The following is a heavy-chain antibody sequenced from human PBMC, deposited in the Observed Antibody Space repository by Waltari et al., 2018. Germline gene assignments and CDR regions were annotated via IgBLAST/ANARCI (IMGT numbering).Heavy chain of an antibody. CDR3: ARRGVDYYYGMDV. J-gene: IGHJ6*02. CDR1: GYPFTSYG. D-gene: IGHD2-15*01. CDR2: ISAYNGNT. V-gene: IGHV1-18*01. Sequence: QVQLVQSGAEVKKPGASVTVSCMASGYPFTSYGISWVRKAPGQGLEWMGWISAYNGNTNYAQKLQGRVTMTTDTSTSTAYRELRSLRSDDTAVYYCARRGVDYYYGMDVWGQGTTVTVSS.